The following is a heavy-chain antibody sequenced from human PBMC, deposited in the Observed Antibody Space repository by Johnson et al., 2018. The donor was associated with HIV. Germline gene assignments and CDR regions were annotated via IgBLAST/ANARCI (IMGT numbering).Heavy chain of an antibody. Sequence: QVQLVESGGALVQPGGSLRLSCVASGFTFDDYGMSWVRQAPGKGLEWVSYISNSGRTIYSAEAVQGRFTVSSDNAKNSLSLQMNSLRAEDTALYYYARAMYYYDTSGYLIRPRALDIWGQGTVVTVSS. CDR2: ISNSGRTI. CDR1: GFTFDDYG. D-gene: IGHD3-22*01. CDR3: ARAMYYYDTSGYLIRPRALDI. J-gene: IGHJ3*02. V-gene: IGHV3-11*01.